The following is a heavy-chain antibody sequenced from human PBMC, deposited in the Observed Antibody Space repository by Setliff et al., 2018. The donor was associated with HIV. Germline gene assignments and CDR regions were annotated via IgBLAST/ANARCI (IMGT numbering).Heavy chain of an antibody. CDR1: GYTLTELS. V-gene: IGHV3-48*01. CDR3: ASRSDY. J-gene: IGHJ4*02. Sequence: SCKVSGYTLTELSMNWVRQAPGKGLEWTSYISSSSSTIYYADSVKGRFTISRDNAKNSLYLQMNSLRAEDTAVYYCASRSDYWGQGTLVTVSS. CDR2: ISSSSSTI.